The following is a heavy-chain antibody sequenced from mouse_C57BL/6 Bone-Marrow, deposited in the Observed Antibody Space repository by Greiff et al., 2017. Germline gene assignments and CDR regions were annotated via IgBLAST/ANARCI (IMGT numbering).Heavy chain of an antibody. V-gene: IGHV1-61*01. CDR1: GYTFTSYW. CDR2: IYPSDSET. D-gene: IGHD2-2*01. J-gene: IGHJ3*01. Sequence: QVQLQQSGAELVRPGSSVKLSCKASGYTFTSYWMDWVKQRPGQGLEWIGNIYPSDSETHYNQKFKDKATLTVDKSSSTAYMQLSSLTSEDSAVYYCARSGGYDVWFAYWGQGTLVTVSA. CDR3: ARSGGYDVWFAY.